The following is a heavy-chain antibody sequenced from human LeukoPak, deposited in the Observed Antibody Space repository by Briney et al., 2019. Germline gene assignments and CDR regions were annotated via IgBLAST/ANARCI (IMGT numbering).Heavy chain of an antibody. J-gene: IGHJ4*02. V-gene: IGHV5-51*01. Sequence: GESLKISCKGSGYSFTSYWIAWVRQMPGKGLEWMGFIFPGDSDTRYTPSFQGHVSFSVDKSMKTAYMQFNSLKSSDTAMYYCARRPDTGAAADYTLDIWGQGTLVTVSS. D-gene: IGHD6-13*01. CDR1: GYSFTSYW. CDR3: ARRPDTGAAADYTLDI. CDR2: IFPGDSDT.